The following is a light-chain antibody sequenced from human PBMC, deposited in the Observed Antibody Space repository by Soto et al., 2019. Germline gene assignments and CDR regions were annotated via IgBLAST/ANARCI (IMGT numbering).Light chain of an antibody. CDR3: QQYGSSPLT. CDR1: QSVSSSY. Sequence: EIVLTQSPGTLSLSPGERATLSCRASQSVSSSYLAWYQQKPGQAPRLRIHGASSRATGIPDRFSGSGSGTDFTFTISRLESEDFAVYFCQQYGSSPLTFGGGTKVEIK. V-gene: IGKV3-20*01. J-gene: IGKJ4*01. CDR2: GAS.